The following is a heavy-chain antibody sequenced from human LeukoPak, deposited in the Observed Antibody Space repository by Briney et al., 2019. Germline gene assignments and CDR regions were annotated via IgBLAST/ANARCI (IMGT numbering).Heavy chain of an antibody. CDR1: GGSISSSSYY. J-gene: IGHJ4*02. D-gene: IGHD6-13*01. CDR2: IYYSGST. Sequence: SETLSLTCTVSGGSISSSSYYWGWIRQPPGKGLEWTGSIYYSGSTYYNPSLKSRVTISVDTSKNQFSLKLSSVTAADTAVYYCARQSAAGHFDYWGQGTLVTVSS. CDR3: ARQSAAGHFDY. V-gene: IGHV4-39*01.